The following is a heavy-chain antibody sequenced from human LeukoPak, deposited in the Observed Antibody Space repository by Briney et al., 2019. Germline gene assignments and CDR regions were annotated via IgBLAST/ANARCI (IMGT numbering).Heavy chain of an antibody. V-gene: IGHV1-2*02. D-gene: IGHD6-19*01. CDR3: ARGGSAWDNPFDY. CDR2: INPTSGGT. CDR1: GYTFTGYY. Sequence: ASVRVSCMASGYTFTGYYIHWVRPAPGQGLEWMGWINPTSGGTKYAQKFQGRVTMTRDTSISTAYMELSRLRADDTAVFYCARGGSAWDNPFDYWGQGTLVTVSS. J-gene: IGHJ4*02.